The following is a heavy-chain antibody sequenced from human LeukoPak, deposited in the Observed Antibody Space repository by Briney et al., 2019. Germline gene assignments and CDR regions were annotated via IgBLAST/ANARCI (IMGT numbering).Heavy chain of an antibody. D-gene: IGHD6-13*01. V-gene: IGHV4-59*01. CDR2: IYYTGST. Sequence: SETLSLTCTVSSGSIRDYYWSWIRQPPGKGLEWIGYIYYTGSTTSNPSLKSRVTISVDTSKNQFSLKLSSVTAADTAVYYCARGRAAAGHTFDYWGQGTLVTVSS. CDR3: ARGRAAAGHTFDY. J-gene: IGHJ4*02. CDR1: SGSIRDYY.